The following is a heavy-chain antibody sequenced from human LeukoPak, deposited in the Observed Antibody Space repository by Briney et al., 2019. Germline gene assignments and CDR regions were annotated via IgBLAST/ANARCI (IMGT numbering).Heavy chain of an antibody. CDR3: ARGNRSHYIHGANDY. CDR2: IYYSGST. Sequence: SETLSLTCTVSGGSISSSSYYWGWIRQPPGKGLEWVGSIYYSGSTYYNPSLKSRVTISVDTSKNQFSLKLSSVTAADTAVYYCARGNRSHYIHGANDYWGQGTLVTVSS. J-gene: IGHJ4*02. V-gene: IGHV4-39*07. CDR1: GGSISSSSYY. D-gene: IGHD2-15*01.